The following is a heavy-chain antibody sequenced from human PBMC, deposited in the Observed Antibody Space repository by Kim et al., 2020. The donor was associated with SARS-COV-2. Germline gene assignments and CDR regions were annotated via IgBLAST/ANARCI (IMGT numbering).Heavy chain of an antibody. CDR1: GGSISSSSYY. CDR2: IYYSGST. D-gene: IGHD3-22*01. CDR3: AREHSGYGGGEAFDI. J-gene: IGHJ3*02. Sequence: SETLSLTCTVSGGSISSSSYYWGWIRQPPGKGLEWIGSIYYSGSTYYNPSLKSRVTISVDTSKNQFSLKLSSVTAADTAVYYCAREHSGYGGGEAFDIWGQGTMVTVSS. V-gene: IGHV4-39*07.